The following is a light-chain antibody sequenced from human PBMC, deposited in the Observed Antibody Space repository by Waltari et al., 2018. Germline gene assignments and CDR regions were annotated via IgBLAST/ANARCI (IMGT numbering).Light chain of an antibody. V-gene: IGKV1-12*01. Sequence: DIQMTQSPSFVSASVGDRVTITCRASQGSDNWLAWYQQKPGKAPKFLIYSASSFQSGVPSRFVGSGSGTDFILTISRLQPEDFATYYCQQTNSFPRTFGQGTKVAIK. CDR3: QQTNSFPRT. CDR2: SAS. CDR1: QGSDNW. J-gene: IGKJ1*01.